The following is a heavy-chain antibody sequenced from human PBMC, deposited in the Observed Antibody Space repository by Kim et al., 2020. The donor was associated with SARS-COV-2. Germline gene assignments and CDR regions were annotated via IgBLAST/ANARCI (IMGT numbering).Heavy chain of an antibody. CDR2: IYYSGST. CDR1: GGSISSYY. V-gene: IGHV4-59*01. CDR3: ARNVLRYFDWGGYFDY. Sequence: SETLSLTCTVSGGSISSYYWSWIRQPPGKGLEWIGYIYYSGSTNYNPSLKSRVTISVDTSKNQFSLKLSSVTAADTAVYYCARNVLRYFDWGGYFDYWGQGTLVTVSS. J-gene: IGHJ4*02. D-gene: IGHD3-9*01.